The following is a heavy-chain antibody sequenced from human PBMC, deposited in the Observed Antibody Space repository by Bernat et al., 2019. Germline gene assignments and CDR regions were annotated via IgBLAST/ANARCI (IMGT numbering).Heavy chain of an antibody. Sequence: QVQLVESGGGVVQPGRSLRLSCAASGFTFSSYGMHWVRQAPGKGLEWVAVISYDGSNKYYADSVKGRFTISRDNSKNTLYLQMNSLRAEDTALYYWAKKAAGAGIFFLVDYWGQGTLVTVSS. CDR3: AKKAAGAGIFFLVDY. D-gene: IGHD6-19*01. V-gene: IGHV3-30*18. J-gene: IGHJ4*02. CDR2: ISYDGSNK. CDR1: GFTFSSYG.